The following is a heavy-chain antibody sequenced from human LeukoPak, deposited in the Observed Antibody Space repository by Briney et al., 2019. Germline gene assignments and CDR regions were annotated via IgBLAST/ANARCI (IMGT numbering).Heavy chain of an antibody. CDR2: ISGNGRDT. V-gene: IGHV3-23*01. CDR3: TKDQEVATIGGYFDP. J-gene: IGHJ4*03. CDR1: GFIFRSFA. Sequence: GGSLRLSCQGSGFIFRSFAMNWVRQVPGKGLEWVSSISGNGRDTYYADSVKGRFTISRDSPKNTLYLQMNSLLTDDTAVYYCTKDQEVATIGGYFDPWGQGALVTVSS. D-gene: IGHD5-24*01.